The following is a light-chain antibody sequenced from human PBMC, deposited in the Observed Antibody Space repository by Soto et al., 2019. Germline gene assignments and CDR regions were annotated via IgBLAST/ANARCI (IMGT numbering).Light chain of an antibody. CDR2: GAS. V-gene: IGKV3-15*01. CDR3: HQYNNWPPWT. Sequence: EIVMTQSPATLSVSPGGRATLSCRASQSISSNLAWYQQKPGQAPRLLIFGASTRATGIPARFSGSGSGTEFTLTISSLQSEDFAVYYCHQYNNWPPWTFGHGTKVDIK. J-gene: IGKJ1*01. CDR1: QSISSN.